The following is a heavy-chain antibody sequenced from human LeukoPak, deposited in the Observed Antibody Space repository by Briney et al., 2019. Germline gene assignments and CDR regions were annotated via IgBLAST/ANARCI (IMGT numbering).Heavy chain of an antibody. CDR2: ISSSSSYI. J-gene: IGHJ4*02. V-gene: IGHV3-21*01. CDR1: GFTFSSYS. D-gene: IGHD4-11*01. Sequence: PGGSLRLSCAASGFTFSSYSMNWVRQAPGKGLEWVSSISSSSSYIYYADSVKGRFTISRDNAKNSLYLQMNSLRAEDTAVYYCARGGTYSNYVLDYWGQGTLVTVSS. CDR3: ARGGTYSNYVLDY.